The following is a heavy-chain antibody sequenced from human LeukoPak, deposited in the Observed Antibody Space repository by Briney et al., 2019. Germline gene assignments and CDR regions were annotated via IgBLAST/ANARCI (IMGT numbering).Heavy chain of an antibody. Sequence: ASVKVSCKASGYTFTGYDMNWVRQATGQGLEWMGWMNPNSGNTGYAQKFQGRVTMTRNTSISTAYMELSRLRSDDTAVYYCARGHGYVPYYFDYWGQGTLVTVSS. D-gene: IGHD3-10*02. CDR3: ARGHGYVPYYFDY. CDR2: MNPNSGNT. V-gene: IGHV1-8*01. J-gene: IGHJ4*02. CDR1: GYTFTGYD.